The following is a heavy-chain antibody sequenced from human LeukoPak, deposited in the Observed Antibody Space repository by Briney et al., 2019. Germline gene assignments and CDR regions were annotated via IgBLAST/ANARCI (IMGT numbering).Heavy chain of an antibody. D-gene: IGHD5-18*01. Sequence: GGSLRLSCAASGLTFSSHWMHWVRQAPGKGLEWVSAISGSGGSTYYADSVKGRFTISRDNSKNTLYLQMNSLRAEDTAVYYCAKDSGDTAMVLWGQGTLVTVSS. CDR1: GLTFSSHW. CDR2: ISGSGGST. V-gene: IGHV3-23*01. CDR3: AKDSGDTAMVL. J-gene: IGHJ4*02.